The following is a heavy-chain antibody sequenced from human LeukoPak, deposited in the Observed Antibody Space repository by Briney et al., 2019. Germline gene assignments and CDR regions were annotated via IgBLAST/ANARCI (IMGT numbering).Heavy chain of an antibody. CDR2: IYTSGST. Sequence: SETLSLTCTVSGDSISSSSYYWSWIRQPAGKGLEWIGRIYTSGSTNYNPSLKSRVTISLDTSKKQFSLKLSSVTAADTAVYYCARGRFGGAYDSWGQGTLVTVSS. V-gene: IGHV4-61*02. D-gene: IGHD3-16*01. J-gene: IGHJ4*02. CDR1: GDSISSSSYY. CDR3: ARGRFGGAYDS.